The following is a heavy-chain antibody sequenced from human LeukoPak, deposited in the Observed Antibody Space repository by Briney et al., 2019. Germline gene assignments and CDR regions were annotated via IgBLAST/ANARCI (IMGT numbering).Heavy chain of an antibody. V-gene: IGHV3-7*01. Sequence: PGGSLRLSCAASGFSFSSYAMSWVRQAPGKGLEWVTNIKPDGSEKYYVDSVKGRFTISRDNAKNSLYLQMNSPRAEDTALYYCARDTVGVTDYWGQGTLVTVSS. CDR3: ARDTVGVTDY. D-gene: IGHD1-26*01. CDR2: IKPDGSEK. CDR1: GFSFSSYA. J-gene: IGHJ4*02.